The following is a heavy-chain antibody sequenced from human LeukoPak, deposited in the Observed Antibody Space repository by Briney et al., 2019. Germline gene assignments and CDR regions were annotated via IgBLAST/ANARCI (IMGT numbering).Heavy chain of an antibody. D-gene: IGHD1-26*01. J-gene: IGHJ3*02. V-gene: IGHV4-4*02. CDR2: ISYSGST. CDR3: ARETRLHSGSYSNDAFDI. CDR1: GGSISSTNW. Sequence: SETLSLTCGVSGGSISSTNWWSWVRQPPGQGLEWIGYISYSGSTDYNPSLKSRVTISLDTSKNQFSLRLSSVTAADTAAYYCARETRLHSGSYSNDAFDIWGQGTMVTVSS.